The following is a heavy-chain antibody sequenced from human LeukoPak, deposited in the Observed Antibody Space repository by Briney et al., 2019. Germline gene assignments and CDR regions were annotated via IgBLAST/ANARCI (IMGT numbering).Heavy chain of an antibody. V-gene: IGHV4-38-2*02. D-gene: IGHD6-25*01. CDR3: ARSSGWHLLLLDY. CDR1: GYSISTGYY. CDR2: FYHGGST. J-gene: IGHJ4*02. Sequence: SETLSLTCTVSGYSISTGYYWDWIRQPPGKGLEWIGTFYHGGSTYYNPSLKSRVTISVDTSKNQFSLKLNSVTAADTAVYYCARSSGWHLLLLDYWGQGTLVTVSS.